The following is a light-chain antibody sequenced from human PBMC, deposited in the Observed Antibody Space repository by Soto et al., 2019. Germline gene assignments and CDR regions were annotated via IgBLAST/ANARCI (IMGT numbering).Light chain of an antibody. CDR2: LEGSGSY. CDR1: SGHSSYI. Sequence: QLVLTQSSSASASLGSSVKLTCTLNSGHSSYIIAWHQQQPGKAPRYLMKLEGSGSYNKGSGVPDRFSGSSSGADRYLTISNLQSEDEADYYCETWDSNSWVFGGGTKLTVL. CDR3: ETWDSNSWV. V-gene: IGLV4-60*03. J-gene: IGLJ3*02.